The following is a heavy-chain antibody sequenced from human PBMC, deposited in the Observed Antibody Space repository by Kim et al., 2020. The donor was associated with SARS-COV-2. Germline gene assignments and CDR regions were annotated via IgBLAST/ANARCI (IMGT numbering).Heavy chain of an antibody. CDR2: IYPGDSDT. CDR3: ATKARYCSGASCYHY. Sequence: GESLKISCKGSGYSFTTYWIGWVRQMPGEGLEWMGIIYPGDSDTRYSPSFQGQVTISADKSISTAYLQWSSLKASDTAMYYCATKARYCSGASCYHYWGQGTLVTVSS. D-gene: IGHD2-15*01. CDR1: GYSFTTYW. V-gene: IGHV5-51*01. J-gene: IGHJ4*02.